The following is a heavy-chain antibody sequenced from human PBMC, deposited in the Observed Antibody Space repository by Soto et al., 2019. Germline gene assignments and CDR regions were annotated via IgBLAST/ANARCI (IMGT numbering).Heavy chain of an antibody. D-gene: IGHD3-16*01. V-gene: IGHV3-7*03. CDR2: IKQDGRET. J-gene: IGHJ4*02. CDR1: GFTFSSYW. CDR3: ARGTSHYNYVHVWY. Sequence: EVQLVESGGGLVQPGGSLRLSCAASGFTFSSYWMSWVRQAAGKALECVANIKQDGRETYYVDSVKGRFTISRDNANSALYLQKDSLGAEDTAVYYCARGTSHYNYVHVWYWGQGTHVIVSS.